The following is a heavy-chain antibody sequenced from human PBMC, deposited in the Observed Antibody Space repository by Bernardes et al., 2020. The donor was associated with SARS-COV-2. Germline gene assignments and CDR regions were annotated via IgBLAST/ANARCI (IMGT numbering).Heavy chain of an antibody. Sequence: SETLSLPCTVPGGPVRSYYWSWIRQPPGKGLEWIGYIFYSGSINYNPSLKSRLTISVDTSKNQFSLKLSSATAADTAVYYCAREGYYDSSGYYHHDAFDIWGQGTMVTVSS. D-gene: IGHD3-22*01. CDR1: GGPVRSYY. CDR2: IFYSGSI. V-gene: IGHV4-59*02. CDR3: AREGYYDSSGYYHHDAFDI. J-gene: IGHJ3*02.